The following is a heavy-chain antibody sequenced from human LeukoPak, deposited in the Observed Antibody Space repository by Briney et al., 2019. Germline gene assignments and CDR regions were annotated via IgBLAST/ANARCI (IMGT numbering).Heavy chain of an antibody. CDR1: VFTFTTYW. J-gene: IGHJ4*02. V-gene: IGHV3-74*01. Sequence: PGGSLRLSCVASVFTFTTYWMHWVRHAPGKGLVWVSRINGDGSNSNYADSVKGRFTISRDNARNTLYLQMNGLRAEDTALYYCARTSPTSHFDFWGQGTLVTVSS. CDR2: INGDGSNS. D-gene: IGHD3-16*01. CDR3: ARTSPTSHFDF.